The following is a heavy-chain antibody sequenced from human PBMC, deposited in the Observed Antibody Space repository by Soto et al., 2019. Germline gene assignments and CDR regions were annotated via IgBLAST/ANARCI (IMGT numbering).Heavy chain of an antibody. CDR1: GYTFTNFG. CDR3: ARGVPAAIQLGWLDP. Sequence: ASVKVSCKASGYTFTNFGVTWVRRAPGQGLEWMGWIDPHSGNTNYVKKFQGRITMTTDTSISTAFMDLNSLRSDDTAVYFCARGVPAAIQLGWLDPWGQGTLVTVSS. CDR2: IDPHSGNT. D-gene: IGHD2-2*02. J-gene: IGHJ5*02. V-gene: IGHV1-18*01.